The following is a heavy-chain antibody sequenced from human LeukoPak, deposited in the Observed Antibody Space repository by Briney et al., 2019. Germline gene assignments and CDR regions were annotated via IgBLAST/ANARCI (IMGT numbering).Heavy chain of an antibody. V-gene: IGHV1-2*02. CDR2: INPSSGST. CDR3: ARGFTRAFDI. J-gene: IGHJ3*02. Sequence: ASVKVSCKASGYTFTNYYMHWVRQAPGQGLEWMGIINPSSGSTSYAQKFQGRVTMTRDTSISTAYMELSRLRSDDTAVYYCARGFTRAFDIWGQGTMVTVSS. CDR1: GYTFTNYY.